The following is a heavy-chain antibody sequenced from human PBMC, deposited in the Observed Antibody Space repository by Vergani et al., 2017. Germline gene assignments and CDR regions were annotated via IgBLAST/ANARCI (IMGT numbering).Heavy chain of an antibody. Sequence: EVQLVQSGAEVKKPGESLKISCKGSGYSFTSYWIGWVRQMPGKGLEWMGIIYPGDSDTRYRPSFQGQVTISADKSISTAYLQWRSLKASDTAMYYCARHMYCSRTSCYFYGGNDALDIWGQGTMVTV. D-gene: IGHD2-2*01. V-gene: IGHV5-51*01. J-gene: IGHJ3*02. CDR2: IYPGDSDT. CDR3: ARHMYCSRTSCYFYGGNDALDI. CDR1: GYSFTSYW.